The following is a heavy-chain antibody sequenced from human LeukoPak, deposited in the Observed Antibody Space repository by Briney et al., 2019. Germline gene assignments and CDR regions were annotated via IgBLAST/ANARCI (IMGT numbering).Heavy chain of an antibody. V-gene: IGHV3-73*01. J-gene: IGHJ4*02. Sequence: GGFLRLSCAASGFTFSGSAMHWVRQASGKGLEWVGRIRSKANSYATAYAASVKGRFTISRDDSKNTAYLQMNSLKTEDTAVYYCTRLSGGSWGGGNWGQGTLVTVSS. D-gene: IGHD2-15*01. CDR2: IRSKANSYAT. CDR3: TRLSGGSWGGGN. CDR1: GFTFSGSA.